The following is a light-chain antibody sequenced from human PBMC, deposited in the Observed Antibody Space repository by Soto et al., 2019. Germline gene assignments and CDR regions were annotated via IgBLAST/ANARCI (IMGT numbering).Light chain of an antibody. CDR1: SSNIGSNT. CDR2: SNN. CDR3: SAWDDSLNAVV. J-gene: IGLJ2*01. Sequence: QAVVTQPPSASGTPGQRVTISCSGSSSNIGSNTVNWYQQLPGTAPKLLIYSNNQRPSGVPDRFSGSKSGTSASLAISGLQSDDEADYYCSAWDDSLNAVVFVGGTKLTVL. V-gene: IGLV1-44*01.